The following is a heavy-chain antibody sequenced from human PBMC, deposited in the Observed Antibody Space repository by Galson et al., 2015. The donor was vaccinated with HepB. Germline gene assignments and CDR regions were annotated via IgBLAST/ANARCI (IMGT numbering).Heavy chain of an antibody. CDR2: ISGSGGST. V-gene: IGHV3-23*01. CDR1: GFTFSSYA. D-gene: IGHD3-10*01. J-gene: IGHJ4*02. Sequence: SLRLSCAASGFTFSSYAMSWVRQAPGKGLEWVSAISGSGGSTYYADSVKGRFTISRDNSKNTLYLQMNSLRAEDTAVYYCAKARGGFTMVRPYDYWGQGTLVTVSS. CDR3: AKARGGFTMVRPYDY.